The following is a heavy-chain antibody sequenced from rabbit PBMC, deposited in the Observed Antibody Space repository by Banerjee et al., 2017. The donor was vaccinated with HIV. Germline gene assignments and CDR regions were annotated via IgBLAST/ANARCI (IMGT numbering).Heavy chain of an antibody. CDR2: IYAGSSGST. V-gene: IGHV1S40*01. CDR3: ARGAGSNTWYFNL. J-gene: IGHJ4*01. CDR1: GFSFSSSYY. D-gene: IGHD4-2*01. Sequence: QSLEESGGDLVKPGASLTLTCTASGFSFSSSYYMCWVRQTPGKGLEWIACIYAGSSGSTYYATWAKGRFTISKTSSTTVTLQMTSLTAADTATYFCARGAGSNTWYFNLWGPGTLVTVS.